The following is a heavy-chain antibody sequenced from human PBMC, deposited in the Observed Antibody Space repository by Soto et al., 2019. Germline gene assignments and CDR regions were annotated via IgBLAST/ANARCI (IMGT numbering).Heavy chain of an antibody. D-gene: IGHD6-19*01. Sequence: ASVKVSCKASGYTFTSYYMHWVRQAPGQGLEWMGIINPSGGSTSYAQKFQGRVTMTRDTSTSTVYMELSSLRSEDTAVYYCARDVYHRNDQWLVLSSYGASTYYYGMDVWGQGTTVTVPS. V-gene: IGHV1-46*01. CDR1: GYTFTSYY. J-gene: IGHJ6*02. CDR3: ARDVYHRNDQWLVLSSYGASTYYYGMDV. CDR2: INPSGGST.